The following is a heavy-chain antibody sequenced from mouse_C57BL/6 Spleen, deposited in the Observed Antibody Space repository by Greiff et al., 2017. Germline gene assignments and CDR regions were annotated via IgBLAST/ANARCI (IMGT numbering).Heavy chain of an antibody. Sequence: QVQLQQPGAELVKPGASVKLSCKASGYTFTSYWMNWVKQRPGRGLEWIGRIDPNSGGNKYNEKFKSKATLTVDKPSSTAYMQLSSLTAEDSAVYYCASITTVVDWYFDVWGTGTTVTVSS. CDR2: IDPNSGGN. CDR1: GYTFTSYW. J-gene: IGHJ1*03. CDR3: ASITTVVDWYFDV. V-gene: IGHV1-72*01. D-gene: IGHD1-1*01.